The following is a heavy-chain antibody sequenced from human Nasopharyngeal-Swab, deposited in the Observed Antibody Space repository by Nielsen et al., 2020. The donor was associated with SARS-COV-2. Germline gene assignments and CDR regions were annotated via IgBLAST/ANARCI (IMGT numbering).Heavy chain of an antibody. Sequence: GESLKISCAASGFTFSSYWMSWVRQAPGKGLEWVANIKQDGSEKYYVDSVKGRFTISRDNSKNTLYLQMNSLRAEDTAVYYCARDYGGKKRDAFDIWGQGTMVTVSS. CDR2: IKQDGSEK. D-gene: IGHD4-23*01. V-gene: IGHV3-7*01. J-gene: IGHJ3*02. CDR1: GFTFSSYW. CDR3: ARDYGGKKRDAFDI.